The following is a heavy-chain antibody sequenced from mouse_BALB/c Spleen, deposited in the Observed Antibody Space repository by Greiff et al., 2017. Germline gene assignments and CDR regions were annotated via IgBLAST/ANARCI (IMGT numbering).Heavy chain of an antibody. CDR2: FYPGSGSI. J-gene: IGHJ4*01. Sequence: LQESGAELVKPGASVKLSCKASGYTFTEYIIHWVKQRSGQGLEWIGWFYPGSGSIKYNEKFKDKATLTADKSSSTVYMELSRLTSEDSAVYFCARHEAELGRDYAMDYWGQGTSVTVSS. CDR3: ARHEAELGRDYAMDY. V-gene: IGHV1-62-2*01. CDR1: GYTFTEYI. D-gene: IGHD4-1*01.